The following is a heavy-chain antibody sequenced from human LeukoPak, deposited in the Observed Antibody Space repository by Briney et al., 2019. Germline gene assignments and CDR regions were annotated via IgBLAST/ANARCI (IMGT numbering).Heavy chain of an antibody. D-gene: IGHD3-22*01. CDR1: GY. CDR3: ARGGPVGNYDSSAYYLH. CDR2: IDPRFGTT. Sequence: ASVKVSCKASGYMHWVRRVPGQGLEWMGIIDPRFGTTTNAQKFQGSVSMTRDTSTSTVYMELSSLRSEDTAVYYCARGGPVGNYDSSAYYLHWGQGTLVTVSS. V-gene: IGHV1-46*01. J-gene: IGHJ4*02.